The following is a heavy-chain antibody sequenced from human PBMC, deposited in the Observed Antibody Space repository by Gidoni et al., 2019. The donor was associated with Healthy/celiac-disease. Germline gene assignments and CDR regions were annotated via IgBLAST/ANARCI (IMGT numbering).Heavy chain of an antibody. CDR3: AKDISAWSSSAGYFDY. CDR2: ISWNSGSI. Sequence: VQLVESGGGLVQPGRSLRLSCTASGFTCDDYAMPWVRQAPGKGLEWVSGISWNSGSIGYADSVKGRFTISRDNAKNSLYLQMNSLRAEDTALYYCAKDISAWSSSAGYFDYWGQGTLVTVSS. V-gene: IGHV3-9*01. D-gene: IGHD6-6*01. CDR1: GFTCDDYA. J-gene: IGHJ4*02.